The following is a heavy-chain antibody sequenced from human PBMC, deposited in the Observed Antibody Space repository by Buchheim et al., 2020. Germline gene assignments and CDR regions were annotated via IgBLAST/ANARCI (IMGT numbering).Heavy chain of an antibody. CDR3: ARTEYSSSQFHPGTCYYYMDV. CDR1: GGSISSGGYY. D-gene: IGHD6-6*01. Sequence: QVQLQESGPGLVKPSQTLSLTCTVSGGSISSGGYYWSWIRQHPGKGLEWIGYIYYSGSTYYNPSLKSRVTISVDTSKNQFSLKLSSVTAADTAVYYCARTEYSSSQFHPGTCYYYMDVWGKGTT. J-gene: IGHJ6*03. CDR2: IYYSGST. V-gene: IGHV4-31*03.